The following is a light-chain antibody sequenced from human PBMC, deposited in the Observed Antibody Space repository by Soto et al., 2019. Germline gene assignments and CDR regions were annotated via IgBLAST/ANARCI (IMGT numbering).Light chain of an antibody. Sequence: QSALTQPTSVSGSPGQSITISCSGISPGFGVSWYQHFPGKAPKLIIFEVSNRPSGISNRFSGSKSGNTASLTISGLHSDDEGLYHCSSYSSTTILFGGGIKLTVL. CDR3: SSYSSTTIL. V-gene: IGLV2-14*01. CDR2: EVS. CDR1: SPGFGV. J-gene: IGLJ2*01.